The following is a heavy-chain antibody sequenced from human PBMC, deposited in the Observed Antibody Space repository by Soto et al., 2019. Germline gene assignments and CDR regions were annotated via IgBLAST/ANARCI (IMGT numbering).Heavy chain of an antibody. Sequence: QVQLVQSGAEVKRPGSSVKVSCKASGDTFSFYSINWVRQAPGLGLEWMGRVNPILSMSNYAQRFQGRVTMPANTSTSTAYMELSGLRSEDTAMYYCATSYGSGYRAFDDWGQGALVTVSS. V-gene: IGHV1-69*04. CDR3: ATSYGSGYRAFDD. CDR2: VNPILSMS. D-gene: IGHD3-10*01. CDR1: GDTFSFYS. J-gene: IGHJ4*02.